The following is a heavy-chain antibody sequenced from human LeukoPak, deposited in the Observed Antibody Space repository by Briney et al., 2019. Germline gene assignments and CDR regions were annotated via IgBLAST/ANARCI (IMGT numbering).Heavy chain of an antibody. J-gene: IGHJ5*02. CDR3: AKDRGPAAGSLYNWLDP. D-gene: IGHD6-13*01. V-gene: IGHV3-30*18. CDR1: GFTFSRYG. Sequence: GGSLRLSCAASGFTFSRYGMHWVRQAPDKGLEWVAVISFDGSNKYDADSVKGRFTISRDNSKNTLYLQMNSLRAEDTAVYCCAKDRGPAAGSLYNWLDPWGQGTLVTVSS. CDR2: ISFDGSNK.